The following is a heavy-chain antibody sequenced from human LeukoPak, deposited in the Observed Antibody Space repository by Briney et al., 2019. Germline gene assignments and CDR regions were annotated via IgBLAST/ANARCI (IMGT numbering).Heavy chain of an antibody. CDR1: GGSISSGSHW. Sequence: PSETLSLTCTVSGGSISSGSHWWTWIRQPAGKGLEWIGRINTSGSTNSNPSLKSRVTISVDTSKNQFSLNLNSVTAADTAVYYCARGLYSGYSRNVFDIWGQGTMVTVSS. J-gene: IGHJ3*02. V-gene: IGHV4-61*02. CDR3: ARGLYSGYSRNVFDI. D-gene: IGHD5-12*01. CDR2: INTSGST.